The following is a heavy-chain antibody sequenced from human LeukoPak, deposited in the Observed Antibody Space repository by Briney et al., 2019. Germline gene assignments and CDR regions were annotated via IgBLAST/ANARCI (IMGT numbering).Heavy chain of an antibody. Sequence: SETLSLTCTVSGSSISSGSYYWSWIRQPAGKGLEWIGRIYTSGSTNYNPSLKSRVTMSVDTSKNQFSLKLSSVTAADTAVYYCARGIRGVIDFDYWGQGTLVTVSS. CDR2: IYTSGST. V-gene: IGHV4-61*02. CDR1: GSSISSGSYY. CDR3: ARGIRGVIDFDY. D-gene: IGHD3-10*01. J-gene: IGHJ4*02.